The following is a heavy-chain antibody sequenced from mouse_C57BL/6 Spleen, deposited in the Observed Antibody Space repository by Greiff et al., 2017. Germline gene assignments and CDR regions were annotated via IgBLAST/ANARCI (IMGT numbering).Heavy chain of an antibody. CDR2: ISDGGSYT. V-gene: IGHV5-4*03. J-gene: IGHJ2*01. CDR3: ARSIYYDNAFDY. D-gene: IGHD2-4*01. CDR1: GFTFSSYA. Sequence: EVMLVEPGGGLVKPGGSLKFSCAASGFTFSSYAMSWVRQTPEKRLEWVATISDGGSYTYYPDNVKGRFTFSRDNAKNNLDLQMSHLKSEDTAVYYCARSIYYDNAFDYWGQGTTLTVSS.